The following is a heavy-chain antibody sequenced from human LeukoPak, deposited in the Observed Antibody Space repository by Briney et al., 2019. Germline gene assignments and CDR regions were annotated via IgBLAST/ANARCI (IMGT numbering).Heavy chain of an antibody. D-gene: IGHD2-15*01. CDR3: ARDRCSGGSCYLDY. CDR2: IDSSNSPI. V-gene: IGHV3-48*02. J-gene: IGHJ4*02. Sequence: TGGSLRLSCAASGLTFSTYNMNWVRQAPGKGLECVSYIDSSNSPIYYADSVKGRFTISRDNGKNSLYLQMNSLRDEDTAVYYCARDRCSGGSCYLDYWGQGTLVTVSS. CDR1: GLTFSTYN.